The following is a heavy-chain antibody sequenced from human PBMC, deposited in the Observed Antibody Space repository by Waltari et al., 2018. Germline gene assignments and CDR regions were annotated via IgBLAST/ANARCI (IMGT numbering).Heavy chain of an antibody. J-gene: IGHJ5*02. CDR3: AREGGYGDFLNWFDP. V-gene: IGHV4-30-2*01. Sequence: QLQLQESGSGRVKPSQTLSLTCAVAGGSISSGGYSWSWSRQPPGKGLEWIGYIYHSGSTYYNPSLQSRVTISVDRSKTQFSLNLRSVTAADTAVYYCAREGGYGDFLNWFDPWGQGTLVTVSS. D-gene: IGHD4-17*01. CDR2: IYHSGST. CDR1: GGSISSGGYS.